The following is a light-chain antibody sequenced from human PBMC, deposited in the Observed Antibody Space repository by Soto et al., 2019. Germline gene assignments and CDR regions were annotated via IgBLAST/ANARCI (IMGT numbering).Light chain of an antibody. CDR2: GAS. Sequence: EIVMTQSPATLSVSPGERATLSCRASQSVSSNLAWYQQKPGQAPRLLMYGASTRATGIPARFSGSGSGTEFTLTIGSLQSEDFAVYYCQQYNNRPPWTFGQGTKVEIK. V-gene: IGKV3-15*01. J-gene: IGKJ1*01. CDR3: QQYNNRPPWT. CDR1: QSVSSN.